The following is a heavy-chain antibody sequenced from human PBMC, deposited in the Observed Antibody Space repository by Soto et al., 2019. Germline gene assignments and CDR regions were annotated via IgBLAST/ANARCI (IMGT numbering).Heavy chain of an antibody. J-gene: IGHJ4*02. Sequence: PSETLSLTCIVSGGSVYSNGHYWGWTRQPPGKGLEWIGSIDNNGVTNYNSSLKSRVTISRDTSKNQFSLRLTSVTAADTAVYYCGKILVGATGHTDADSWGPGTLVTVSS. CDR3: GKILVGATGHTDADS. D-gene: IGHD2-15*01. CDR2: IDNNGVT. CDR1: GGSVYSNGHY. V-gene: IGHV4-39*01.